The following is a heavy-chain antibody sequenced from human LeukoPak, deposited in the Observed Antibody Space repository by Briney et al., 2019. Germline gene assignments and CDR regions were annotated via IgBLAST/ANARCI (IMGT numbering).Heavy chain of an antibody. D-gene: IGHD1-20*01. CDR1: GGSISSYY. CDR2: IYYSGST. CDR3: ARVDTLTGTSFDY. V-gene: IGHV4-59*01. Sequence: SETLSLTCTASGGSISSYYWSWIRQPPGKGLEWIGYIYYSGSTNYNPSLKSRVTISVDTSKSQFSLKLSSVTAADTAVYYCARVDTLTGTSFDYWGQGTLVTVSS. J-gene: IGHJ4*02.